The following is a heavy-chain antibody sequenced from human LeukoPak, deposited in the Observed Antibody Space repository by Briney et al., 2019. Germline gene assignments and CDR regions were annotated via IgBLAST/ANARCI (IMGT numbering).Heavy chain of an antibody. D-gene: IGHD2-2*01. CDR1: GFTFGSYG. CDR2: IRYDGSNK. J-gene: IGHJ4*02. V-gene: IGHV3-30*02. Sequence: PGGSLRLSCAASGFTFGSYGMHWVRQAPGKGLEWVAFIRYDGSNKYYADSVKGRFTISRDNSKTTLYLQMNSLRAEDTAVYYCARAFKTIVVVPAARGYFDYWGQGTLVTVSS. CDR3: ARAFKTIVVVPAARGYFDY.